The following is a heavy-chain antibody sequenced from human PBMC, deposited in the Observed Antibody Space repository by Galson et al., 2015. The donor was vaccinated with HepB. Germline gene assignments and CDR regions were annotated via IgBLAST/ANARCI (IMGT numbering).Heavy chain of an antibody. Sequence: SVKVSCKASGYTFTNFGISWVRQAPGQGLEWMGWISPYNGDTRYAQKLQGRVTMTTDTSTRTAYMKLRSLRSDDTAVYYCARGGSSSGYGWFDPWGQGTLVTVSS. J-gene: IGHJ5*02. CDR1: GYTFTNFG. D-gene: IGHD6-25*01. V-gene: IGHV1-18*04. CDR3: ARGGSSSGYGWFDP. CDR2: ISPYNGDT.